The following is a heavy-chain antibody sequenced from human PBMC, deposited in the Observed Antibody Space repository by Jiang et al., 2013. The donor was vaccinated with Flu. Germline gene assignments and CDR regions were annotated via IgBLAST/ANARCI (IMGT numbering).Heavy chain of an antibody. CDR1: GGSISSYY. V-gene: IGHV4-59*01. J-gene: IGHJ4*02. CDR2: IYYSGST. Sequence: GPGLVKPSETLSLTCTVSGGSISSYYWSWIRQPPGKGLEWIGYIYYSGSTNYNPSLKSRVTISVDTSKNQFSLKLSSVTAADTAVYYCARVGHWNDVYFDYWGQGTLVTVSS. D-gene: IGHD1-1*01. CDR3: ARVGHWNDVYFDY.